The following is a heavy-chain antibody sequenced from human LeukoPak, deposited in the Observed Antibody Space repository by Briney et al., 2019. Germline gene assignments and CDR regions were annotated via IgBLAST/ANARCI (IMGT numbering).Heavy chain of an antibody. D-gene: IGHD6-19*01. V-gene: IGHV3-30-3*01. CDR1: GFTFSSYA. CDR2: ISYDGSNK. CDR3: ARDPSSGSFGDYYGMDV. J-gene: IGHJ6*02. Sequence: HPGGSLRLSCAASGFTFSSYAMHWVRQAPGKGLEWVAVISYDGSNKYYADSVKGRFTISRDNSKNSLYLQMNGLRAEDTAVYYCARDPSSGSFGDYYGMDVWGQGTTVTVSS.